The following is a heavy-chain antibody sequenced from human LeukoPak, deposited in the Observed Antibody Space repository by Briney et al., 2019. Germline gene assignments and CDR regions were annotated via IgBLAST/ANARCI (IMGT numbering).Heavy chain of an antibody. Sequence: GASVKVSCKASGGTFSSYAISWVRQAPGQGLEWMGGIIPIFGTANYAQKFQGRVTITTDESTSTAYMELSSLRSEDTAVYYRARADIVVVKALDYWGQGTLVTVSS. V-gene: IGHV1-69*05. J-gene: IGHJ4*02. CDR2: IIPIFGTA. CDR3: ARADIVVVKALDY. D-gene: IGHD2-2*01. CDR1: GGTFSSYA.